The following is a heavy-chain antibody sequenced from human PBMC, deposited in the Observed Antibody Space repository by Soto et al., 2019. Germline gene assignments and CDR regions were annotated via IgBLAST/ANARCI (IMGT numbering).Heavy chain of an antibody. CDR3: ARDEGNTAMVNWFDP. CDR2: IIPILGIA. V-gene: IGHV1-69*04. J-gene: IGHJ5*02. D-gene: IGHD5-18*01. CDR1: GGGLGCYT. Sequence: SVKVSSTASGGGLGCYTISWVRQAPGQGLEWMGRIIPILGIANYAQKFQGRVTITADKSTSTAYMELSSLRSEDTAVYYCARDEGNTAMVNWFDPWGQGTLVTVSS.